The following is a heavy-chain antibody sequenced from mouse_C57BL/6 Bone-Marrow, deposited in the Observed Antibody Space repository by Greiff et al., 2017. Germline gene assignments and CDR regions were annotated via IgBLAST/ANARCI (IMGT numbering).Heavy chain of an antibody. CDR1: GFTFSSYA. CDR3: ARDGGNYAMDD. CDR2: ISDGGSYT. D-gene: IGHD1-1*01. J-gene: IGHJ4*01. Sequence: EVMLVESGGGLVKPGGSLKLSCAASGFTFSSYAMSWVRQTPEKRLEWVATISDGGSYTYYPDNVKGRFTISRDNAKNNLYLQMSHLKSEDTAMYYCARDGGNYAMDDWGQGTSVTVSS. V-gene: IGHV5-4*01.